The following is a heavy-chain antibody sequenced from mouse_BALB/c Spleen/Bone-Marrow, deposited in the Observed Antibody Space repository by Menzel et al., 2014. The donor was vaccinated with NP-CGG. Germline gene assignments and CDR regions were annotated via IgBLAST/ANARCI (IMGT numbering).Heavy chain of an antibody. CDR1: GFDFSRYC. D-gene: IGHD1-1*01. J-gene: IGHJ1*01. Sequence: EVKLVESGGDLGQPGGSLKLSCAASGFDFSRYCMSWVRQAPGKGLDWIGEINPDSSTINYTPSLKDKFIISRDNAKSTLYLQMSKVRSEDTALYYCARLNCYGNLFFWGEATTVNVSS. V-gene: IGHV4-1*02. CDR3: ARLNCYGNLFF. CDR2: INPDSSTI.